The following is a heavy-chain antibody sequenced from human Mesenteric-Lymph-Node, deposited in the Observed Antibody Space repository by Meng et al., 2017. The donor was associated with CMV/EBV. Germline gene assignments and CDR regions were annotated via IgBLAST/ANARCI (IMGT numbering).Heavy chain of an antibody. Sequence: ASVKVSCKASGYTFTGYHMHWVRQAPGQGLEWMGWINPNSGDTNYSQKFQGRVTLTRETSISTAYMELNSLTSDDTAVYYCARDGSLGYCSSASCYVGQRTWFDPWGQGTLVTVSS. D-gene: IGHD2-2*01. CDR3: ARDGSLGYCSSASCYVGQRTWFDP. CDR2: INPNSGDT. J-gene: IGHJ5*02. CDR1: GYTFTGYH. V-gene: IGHV1-2*02.